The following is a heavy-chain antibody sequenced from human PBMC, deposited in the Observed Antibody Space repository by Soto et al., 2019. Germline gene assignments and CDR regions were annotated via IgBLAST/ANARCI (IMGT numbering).Heavy chain of an antibody. D-gene: IGHD2-2*01. Sequence: EVQLLESGGGLVQPGGSLRLSCAASGFTFSTYAMTWVRQAPGKGLEWVSTVTGNGGQTFYADSVKGRSTISRDNSKNSLYLHMSSLSAEDTAVYYCAKHRDCSSDICPTGHWFDSWGQGTLVTVSS. V-gene: IGHV3-23*01. CDR3: AKHRDCSSDICPTGHWFDS. J-gene: IGHJ5*01. CDR1: GFTFSTYA. CDR2: VTGNGGQT.